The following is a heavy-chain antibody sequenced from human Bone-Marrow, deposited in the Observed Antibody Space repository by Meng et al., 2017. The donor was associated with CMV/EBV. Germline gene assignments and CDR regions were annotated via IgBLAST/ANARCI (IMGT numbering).Heavy chain of an antibody. Sequence: GVGVGWIRQPPGKALEWLALIYWNDDKRYSPSLKSRLAITKDTSKNQVVLTMTNMDPVDTATYYCARARRKGRFLEWLLSQYYFDYWGQGTLVTVSS. V-gene: IGHV2-5*01. CDR3: ARARRKGRFLEWLLSQYYFDY. CDR1: GVG. CDR2: IYWNDDK. D-gene: IGHD3-3*01. J-gene: IGHJ4*02.